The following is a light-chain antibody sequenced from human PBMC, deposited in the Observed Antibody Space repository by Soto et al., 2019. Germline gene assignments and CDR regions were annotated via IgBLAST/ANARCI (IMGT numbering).Light chain of an antibody. J-gene: IGLJ1*01. CDR1: SSNIGAGYD. CDR2: GNS. CDR3: QSYDSSLSGSL. V-gene: IGLV1-40*01. Sequence: QSVLTQPPSVSGAPGQRVTISRTGSSSNIGAGYDVHWYQQLPGTAPKLLIYGNSNRPSGVPDRFSGSKSGTSASLAITGLQAEDEADYYCQSYDSSLSGSLFGTGTKLTVL.